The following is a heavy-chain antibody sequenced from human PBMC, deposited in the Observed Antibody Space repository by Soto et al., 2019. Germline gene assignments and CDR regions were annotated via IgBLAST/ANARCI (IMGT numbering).Heavy chain of an antibody. V-gene: IGHV1-18*01. Sequence: QVQLVQSGVEVKKPGASVKVSCKASGYTFTSYGFSWVRQAPGQGLEWMGWISAYNGDTNYAQKFPGKVTKTTDPSTKTANMELRGLRSDHTAVYFRARDPPSSKSPDYYFHHMDGWGKRNTVTVSS. J-gene: IGHJ6*03. CDR2: ISAYNGDT. CDR1: GYTFTSYG. CDR3: ARDPPSSKSPDYYFHHMDG.